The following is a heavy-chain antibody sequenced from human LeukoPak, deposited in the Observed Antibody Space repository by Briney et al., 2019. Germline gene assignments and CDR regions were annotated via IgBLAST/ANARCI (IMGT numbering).Heavy chain of an antibody. D-gene: IGHD4-17*01. J-gene: IGHJ4*02. V-gene: IGHV4-59*08. CDR2: IYYSGST. Sequence: SETLSLTCTVSGGSISSYYWSWIRQPPGKGLEWIGYIYYSGSTNYNPSLKSRVTISVDTSKNQFSLKLTSVTAADTAVYYCARLLGTVTTRGTGKYYFDYWSQGTLGTVSS. CDR3: ARLLGTVTTRGTGKYYFDY. CDR1: GGSISSYY.